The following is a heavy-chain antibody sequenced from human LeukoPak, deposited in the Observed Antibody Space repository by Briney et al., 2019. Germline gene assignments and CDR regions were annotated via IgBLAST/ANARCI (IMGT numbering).Heavy chain of an antibody. D-gene: IGHD3-16*01. CDR1: GGSISSYY. J-gene: IGHJ5*02. CDR3: AGDFGA. Sequence: SETLSLTCTVSGGSISSYYWSWIRQPPGKGLEWIGYIYYSGSTNYNPSLKSRVTISVDTSKNQFSLKLSSVTAADTAVYYCAGDFGAWGQGTLVTVSS. V-gene: IGHV4-59*01. CDR2: IYYSGST.